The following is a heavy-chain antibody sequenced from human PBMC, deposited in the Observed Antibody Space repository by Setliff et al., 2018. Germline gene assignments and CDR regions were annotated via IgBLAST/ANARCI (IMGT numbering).Heavy chain of an antibody. J-gene: IGHJ6*03. CDR1: GGSISSRNYY. CDR2: IYYSGST. V-gene: IGHV4-39*01. CDR3: AGLYDFCSGGSCYSGYSGYYYYMDV. Sequence: SETLSLTCTVSGGSISSRNYYWGWIRQPPGKGLEWIGSIYYSGSTYYNPSLKSRITISVDTSKNQFSLKLSSVTAADTAVYYCAGLYDFCSGGSCYSGYSGYYYYMDVWGKGTTVTVSS. D-gene: IGHD2-15*01.